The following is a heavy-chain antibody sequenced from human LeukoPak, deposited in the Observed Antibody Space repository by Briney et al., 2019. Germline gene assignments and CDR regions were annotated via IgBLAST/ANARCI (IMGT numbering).Heavy chain of an antibody. CDR3: ARMGCSTSGYDYYYGMDV. CDR1: GGSISSYY. Sequence: SETLSLTCTVSGGSISSYYRSWIRQPPGKGLEWIGYIYYSGSTNYNPSLKNRVTISVDTSKNQLSLKLSSVTAADTAVYYCARMGCSTSGYDYYYGMDVWGQGTTVTVSS. V-gene: IGHV4-59*08. J-gene: IGHJ6*02. D-gene: IGHD2-2*01. CDR2: IYYSGST.